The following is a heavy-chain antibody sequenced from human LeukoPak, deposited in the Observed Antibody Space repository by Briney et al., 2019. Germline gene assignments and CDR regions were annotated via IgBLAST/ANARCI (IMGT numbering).Heavy chain of an antibody. Sequence: ASVKVSCKASGNTFTSYDINWVRQATGQGLEWMGWMNPNSGNTGYAQKFQGRVTMTRNTSISTAYMELSSLRSEDTAVYYCARGLRYFDWSYYDAFDIWGQGTMVTVSS. CDR3: ARGLRYFDWSYYDAFDI. J-gene: IGHJ3*02. CDR2: MNPNSGNT. CDR1: GNTFTSYD. D-gene: IGHD3-9*01. V-gene: IGHV1-8*01.